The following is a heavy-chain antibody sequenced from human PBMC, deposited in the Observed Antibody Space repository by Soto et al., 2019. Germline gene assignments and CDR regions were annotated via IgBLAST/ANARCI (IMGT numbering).Heavy chain of an antibody. CDR2: IIPIFGTA. Sequence: QVQLVQSGAEVKKPGSSVKVSCKASGGTFSSYAISWVRQAPGQGLEWMGGIIPIFGTANYAQKFQGRVTIAADKSASGAYMELSSLRSEDTAVYYCARRQEEDCTNGVCYLYYYGMDVWGQGTTVTVSS. V-gene: IGHV1-69*06. CDR1: GGTFSSYA. J-gene: IGHJ6*02. D-gene: IGHD2-8*01. CDR3: ARRQEEDCTNGVCYLYYYGMDV.